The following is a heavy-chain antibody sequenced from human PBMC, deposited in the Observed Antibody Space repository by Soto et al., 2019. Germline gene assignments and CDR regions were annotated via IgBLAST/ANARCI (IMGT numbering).Heavy chain of an antibody. Sequence: SETLCLTCTVSGASVSSGSYYWSWIRQPPGKGLEWIGYIYYSGSTNYNPSLKSRVTISVDTSKNQFSLKLSSVTAADTAVYYCARGEGYDFWSGYYVVSWDDNWFDPWGQGTLVTVSS. CDR1: GASVSSGSYY. V-gene: IGHV4-61*01. J-gene: IGHJ5*02. CDR3: ARGEGYDFWSGYYVVSWDDNWFDP. CDR2: IYYSGST. D-gene: IGHD3-3*01.